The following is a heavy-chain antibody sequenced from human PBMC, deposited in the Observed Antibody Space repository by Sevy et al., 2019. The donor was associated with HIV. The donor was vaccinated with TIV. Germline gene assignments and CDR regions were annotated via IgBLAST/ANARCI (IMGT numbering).Heavy chain of an antibody. CDR2: ISSSSSTI. D-gene: IGHD3-22*01. CDR1: GFTFSSYS. V-gene: IGHV3-48*02. Sequence: GGSLRLSCAASGFTFSSYSMNWVRQAPGKGLEWVSYISSSSSTIYYADSVKGRFTISRDNAKNSLYLQMNSLRDEDTAVYYCARLMPPTYYYDSSGYYYEDYWGQGTLVTVSS. J-gene: IGHJ4*02. CDR3: ARLMPPTYYYDSSGYYYEDY.